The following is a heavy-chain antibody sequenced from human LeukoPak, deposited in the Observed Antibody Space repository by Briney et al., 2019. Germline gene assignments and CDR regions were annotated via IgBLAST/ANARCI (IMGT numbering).Heavy chain of an antibody. D-gene: IGHD1-26*01. V-gene: IGHV3-7*01. J-gene: IGHJ4*02. CDR2: INQDGSAK. Sequence: PGGSLRLSCAASGFIFTSYWMSWVRQAPGKGLEWVANINQDGSAKYYVDSVKGRFTISRDNAKNSLYLQMNSLRAEDTAVYYCARDLLGWELHYFDYWGQGTLVTVSS. CDR1: GFIFTSYW. CDR3: ARDLLGWELHYFDY.